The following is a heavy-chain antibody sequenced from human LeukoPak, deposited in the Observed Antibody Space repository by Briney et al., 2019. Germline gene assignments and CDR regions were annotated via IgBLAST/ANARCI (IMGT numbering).Heavy chain of an antibody. J-gene: IGHJ4*02. V-gene: IGHV1-2*02. CDR3: ARDPQEYCGGGSCYLYYFDY. CDR2: INPNSGGT. Sequence: ASVKVSCKASGYSFTGYYMHWVRQAPGQGLEWMGWINPNSGGTSYAQKFQGRVTMTRDTSISTAYMELSRPRSDDTAVYYCARDPQEYCGGGSCYLYYFDYWGQGTLVTVSS. CDR1: GYSFTGYY. D-gene: IGHD2-15*01.